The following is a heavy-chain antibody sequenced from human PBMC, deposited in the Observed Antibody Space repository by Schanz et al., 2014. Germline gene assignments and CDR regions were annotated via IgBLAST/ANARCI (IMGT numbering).Heavy chain of an antibody. CDR2: ITPIFGTA. V-gene: IGHV1-69*01. CDR1: GDSFSRHL. CDR3: ARVVDHFYAFDI. Sequence: QVQLVQSGAEVKKPGSSVKVSCKASGDSFSRHLISWVRQAPGQGLEWMGHITPIFGTADYAQKFQGRVTITADESTSRVDMELSNLKSDDTAVYYCARVVDHFYAFDIWGQGTVVTVSS. J-gene: IGHJ3*02.